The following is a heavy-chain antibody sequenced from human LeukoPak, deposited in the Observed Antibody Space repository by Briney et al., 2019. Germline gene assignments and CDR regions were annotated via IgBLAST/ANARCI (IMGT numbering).Heavy chain of an antibody. J-gene: IGHJ4*02. V-gene: IGHV4-39*07. CDR3: ARVGGAYGDYSNTNQNFDY. CDR1: GGSISSSSYY. D-gene: IGHD4-17*01. CDR2: IYYSGST. Sequence: PSETLSLTCTVSGGSISSSSYYWGWIRQPPGKGLEWIGSIYYSGSTYYNPSLKSRVTISADTSKNQFSLKLSSVTAADTAVYYCARVGGAYGDYSNTNQNFDYWGQGTLVTVSS.